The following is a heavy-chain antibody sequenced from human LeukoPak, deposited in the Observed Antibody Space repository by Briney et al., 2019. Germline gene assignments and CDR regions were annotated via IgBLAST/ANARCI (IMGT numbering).Heavy chain of an antibody. CDR3: ASDPNGDYVGALDY. V-gene: IGHV3-23*01. D-gene: IGHD2-8*01. CDR1: GVSFSWYA. J-gene: IGHJ4*01. Sequence: GGSLRLSCVDSGVSFSWYALAWVRQAPGKGLEWVAAVTDRGGATHYVDSVKGRFTISRDNSKNTMYLQMNSLRSEDTAIYYCASDPNGDYVGALDYWGRGTLVTVSS. CDR2: VTDRGGAT.